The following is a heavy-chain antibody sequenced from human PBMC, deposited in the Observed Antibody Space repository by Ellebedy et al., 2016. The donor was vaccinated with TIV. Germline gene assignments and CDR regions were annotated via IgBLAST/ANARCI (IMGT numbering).Heavy chain of an antibody. Sequence: LSLTCSASRFTFSNYWMHWVRQAPGKGPVWVSRINIDGSSTSYAASVKGRFTIPRDNSNNSLYLQMNSLRAEDTAVYFCTREGAVRGAPAYLAYDFWGQGTLVTVSS. V-gene: IGHV3-74*01. J-gene: IGHJ4*02. CDR1: RFTFSNYW. CDR2: INIDGSST. D-gene: IGHD2/OR15-2a*01. CDR3: TREGAVRGAPAYLAYDF.